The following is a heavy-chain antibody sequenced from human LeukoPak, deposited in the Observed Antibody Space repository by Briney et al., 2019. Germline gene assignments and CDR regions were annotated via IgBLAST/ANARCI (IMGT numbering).Heavy chain of an antibody. CDR2: IYYTGST. J-gene: IGHJ4*02. CDR1: GASLSTSPYY. V-gene: IGHV4-39*02. Sequence: SETLSLTCSVSGASLSTSPYYWGWIRQPPGKGLEWIGNIYYTGSTYYNVSLNSRVTISIDTSKNLFSLRLNSMTAADTAVYYCAREVAGTPWIDYWGQGTLVTVSS. CDR3: AREVAGTPWIDY. D-gene: IGHD6-19*01.